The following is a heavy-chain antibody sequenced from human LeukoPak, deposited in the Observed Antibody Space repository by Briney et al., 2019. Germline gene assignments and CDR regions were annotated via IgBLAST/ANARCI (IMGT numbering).Heavy chain of an antibody. Sequence: PSETLSLTCAVYGGSFSGYYWSWIRQPPGKGLEWIGEINHSGSTNYNPSLKSRVTISVDTSKNQFSLKLSSVTAADTAVYYCARGTGYSSGWYGVSAFDIWGQGTMVTVSS. CDR2: INHSGST. J-gene: IGHJ3*02. V-gene: IGHV4-34*01. CDR1: GGSFSGYY. D-gene: IGHD6-19*01. CDR3: ARGTGYSSGWYGVSAFDI.